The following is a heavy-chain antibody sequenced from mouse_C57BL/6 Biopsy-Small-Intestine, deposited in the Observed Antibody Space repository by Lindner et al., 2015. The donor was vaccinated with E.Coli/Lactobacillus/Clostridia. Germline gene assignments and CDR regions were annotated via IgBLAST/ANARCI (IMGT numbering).Heavy chain of an antibody. Sequence: VQLQESGPELVKPGTSVKMSCKAAGYTFTNYWIGWVKQRPGHGLEWTGDFYPGGDYTNYNENFKGKATLTADTSSSTAYMQLSSLTSEDSAIYYCARGRRLYFDNWGQGTTLTVSS. CDR1: GYTFTNYW. CDR3: ARGRRLYFDN. V-gene: IGHV1-63*02. CDR2: FYPGGDYT. J-gene: IGHJ2*01.